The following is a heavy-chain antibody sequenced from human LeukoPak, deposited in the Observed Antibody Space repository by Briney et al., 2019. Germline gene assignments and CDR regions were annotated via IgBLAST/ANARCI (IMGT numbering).Heavy chain of an antibody. Sequence: GGSLRLSCAASGFTFSSYGMHWVRQAPGKGLEWVAFIRYDGSNKYYADSVKGRFTISRDNSKNTLYLQMNSLRAEDTAVYYCARVNNGVAPLDYWGQGTLVTVSS. D-gene: IGHD3-3*01. J-gene: IGHJ4*02. CDR3: ARVNNGVAPLDY. CDR2: IRYDGSNK. CDR1: GFTFSSYG. V-gene: IGHV3-30*02.